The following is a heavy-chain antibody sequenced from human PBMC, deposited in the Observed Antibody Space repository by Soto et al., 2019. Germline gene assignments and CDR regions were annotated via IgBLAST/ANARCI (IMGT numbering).Heavy chain of an antibody. D-gene: IGHD3-3*01. J-gene: IGHJ4*02. CDR1: GFTFSSYS. V-gene: IGHV3-21*01. Sequence: PGGSLRLFCAASGFTFSSYSMNWVRQARGKGLEWVSSISSSSYIYYADSVKGRFTISRDNAKNSLYLQMNSLRAEDTAVYYCAMSTNFWRGSPYGLVYCGQGPLVTVSS. CDR2: ISSSSYI. CDR3: AMSTNFWRGSPYGLVY.